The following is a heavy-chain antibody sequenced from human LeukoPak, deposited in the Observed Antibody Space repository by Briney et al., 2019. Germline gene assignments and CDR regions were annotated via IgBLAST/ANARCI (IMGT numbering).Heavy chain of an antibody. CDR1: GGSFSGYY. V-gene: IGHV4-34*01. CDR3: ASITMVRGPYDAFDI. D-gene: IGHD3-10*01. J-gene: IGHJ3*02. Sequence: SETLSLTCAVYGGSFSGYYWSWIRQPPGKGLEWIGEINHSGSTNYNPSLKSRVTISVDTSKNQFSLKLSSVTAADTAVYYCASITMVRGPYDAFDIWGQGTMVTVSS. CDR2: INHSGST.